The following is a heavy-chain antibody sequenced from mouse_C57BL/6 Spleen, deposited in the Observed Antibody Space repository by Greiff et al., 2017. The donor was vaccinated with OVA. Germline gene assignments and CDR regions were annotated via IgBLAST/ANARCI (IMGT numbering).Heavy chain of an antibody. CDR3: ATGYGSSPAWFAY. CDR1: GYTFTSYW. Sequence: VQLQQPGAELVKPGASVKLSCKASGYTFTSYWMQWVKQRPGQGLEWIGEIDPSDSYTNYNQKFKGKATLTVDTSSSTAYMQLSSLTPEDSAVYYCATGYGSSPAWFAYWGQGTLVTVSA. CDR2: IDPSDSYT. D-gene: IGHD1-1*01. V-gene: IGHV1-50*01. J-gene: IGHJ3*01.